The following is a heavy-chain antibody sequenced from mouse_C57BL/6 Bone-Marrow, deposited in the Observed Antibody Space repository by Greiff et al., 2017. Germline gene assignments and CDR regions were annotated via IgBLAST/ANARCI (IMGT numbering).Heavy chain of an antibody. D-gene: IGHD1-2*01. V-gene: IGHV1-82*01. CDR3: ARGDYYGLWYFDV. CDR1: GYAFSSSW. J-gene: IGHJ1*03. Sequence: QVQLQQSGPELVKPGASVKISCKASGYAFSSSWMNWVKQRPGKGLEWIGRIYPGDGDTNYNGKFKGKATLTADKSSSTAYMQLSSLTSEDSAVYVCARGDYYGLWYFDVWGTGTTVTVSS. CDR2: IYPGDGDT.